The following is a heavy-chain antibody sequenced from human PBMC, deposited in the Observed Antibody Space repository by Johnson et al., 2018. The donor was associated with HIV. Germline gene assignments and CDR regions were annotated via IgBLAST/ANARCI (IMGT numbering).Heavy chain of an antibody. D-gene: IGHD3-10*01. CDR1: GFTFSSYA. CDR2: ISFDGTEK. J-gene: IGHJ3*02. CDR3: AKLPGGQEAAFDI. V-gene: IGHV3-30*18. Sequence: QVQVVESGGGVVQPGRSLRLSCAASGFTFSSYAMHWVRQPPGQGLEWVAVISFDGTEKHYGDSVRGRFTISRDNSKNTLYLQMNSLRAEDTAVYYCAKLPGGQEAAFDIWGQGTMVTVSS.